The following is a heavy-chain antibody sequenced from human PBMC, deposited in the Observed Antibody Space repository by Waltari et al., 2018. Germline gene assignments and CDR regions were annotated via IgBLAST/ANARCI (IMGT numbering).Heavy chain of an antibody. V-gene: IGHV1-69*01. CDR2: IIPIFGTA. Sequence: HVQLVQSGAEGKKPGSSVKVSCKASGGTFSSYAISWVRQAPGQGLEWMGGIIPIFGTANYAQKFQGRVTITADESTSTAYMELSSLRSEDTAVYYCARDPLYGSDLGDYYYGMDVWGQGTTVTVSS. CDR3: ARDPLYGSDLGDYYYGMDV. D-gene: IGHD3-10*01. CDR1: GGTFSSYA. J-gene: IGHJ6*02.